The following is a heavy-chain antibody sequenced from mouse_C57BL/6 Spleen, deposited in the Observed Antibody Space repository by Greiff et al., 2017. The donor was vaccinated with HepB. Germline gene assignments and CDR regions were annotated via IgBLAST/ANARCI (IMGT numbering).Heavy chain of an antibody. D-gene: IGHD4-1*01. CDR1: GYTFTSYW. CDR2: IDPSDSYT. CDR3: AGWDLAY. Sequence: QVQLQQPGAELVMPGASVKLSCKASGYTFTSYWMHWVKQRPGQGLEWIGEIDPSDSYTNYNQKFKGKSTLTVDKSSSTAYMQLSSLTYEDSAVYYCAGWDLAYWGQGTLVTVSA. V-gene: IGHV1-69*01. J-gene: IGHJ3*01.